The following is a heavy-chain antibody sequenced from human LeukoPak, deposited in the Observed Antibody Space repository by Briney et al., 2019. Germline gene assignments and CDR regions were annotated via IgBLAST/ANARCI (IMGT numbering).Heavy chain of an antibody. CDR3: ARVRELMGVDAFDI. D-gene: IGHD1-26*01. V-gene: IGHV4-4*07. CDR2: INTSGGT. Sequence: SETLSLTCTVSGGSISSYYWSWIRQPAGKGLEWIGRINTSGGTNYNPTLKSRVTMSVDTSKNQFSLKLSSVTAADTAVYYCARVRELMGVDAFDIWGQGTMVTVSS. CDR1: GGSISSYY. J-gene: IGHJ3*02.